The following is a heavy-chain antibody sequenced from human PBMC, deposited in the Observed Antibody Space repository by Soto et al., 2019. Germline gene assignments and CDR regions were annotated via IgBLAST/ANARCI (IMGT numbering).Heavy chain of an antibody. CDR3: ARSSITPRLFMYPFDY. D-gene: IGHD6-6*01. CDR2: IYYDGNT. V-gene: IGHV4-39*01. Sequence: SETLSLTCTVSGDSITSNSYFWAWIRQPPGKGLECIGNIYYDGNTYYNPSLKSRVTISLDTSKNQFSLRLNSVTAADTAVYYCARSSITPRLFMYPFDYWGQGTLVTVSS. J-gene: IGHJ4*02. CDR1: GDSITSNSYF.